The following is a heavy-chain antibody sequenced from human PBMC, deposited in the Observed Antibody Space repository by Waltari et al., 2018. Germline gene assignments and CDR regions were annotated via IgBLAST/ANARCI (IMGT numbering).Heavy chain of an antibody. D-gene: IGHD3-9*01. CDR3: GTCEGAGYHVDYFDY. CDR1: GFTFSSHV. J-gene: IGHJ4*02. CDR2: ITGSGSRT. Sequence: EVLFLESGGGLVQPGGSLRLSCAASGFTFSSHVMSWVRQTPGKGLEWVSGITGSGSRTYYADSVKGRFTISRDNSKNTLFLQMNSLRAEDTAVYYCGTCEGAGYHVDYFDYWGQGTLVTVSS. V-gene: IGHV3-23*01.